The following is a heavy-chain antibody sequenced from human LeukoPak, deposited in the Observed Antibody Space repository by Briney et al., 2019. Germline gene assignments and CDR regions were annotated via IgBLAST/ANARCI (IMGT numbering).Heavy chain of an antibody. V-gene: IGHV3-23*01. CDR1: GFTFSSYA. CDR2: VSGSGGST. J-gene: IGHJ4*02. CDR3: AKAMLYYPYYFDY. D-gene: IGHD3-10*01. Sequence: GGSLRLSRAASGFTFSSYAMSWVRQAPGKGLEWVSAVSGSGGSTYYADSVKGRFTISRDNSKNTLYLQMNSLRAEDTAVYYCAKAMLYYPYYFDYWGQGTLVTVSS.